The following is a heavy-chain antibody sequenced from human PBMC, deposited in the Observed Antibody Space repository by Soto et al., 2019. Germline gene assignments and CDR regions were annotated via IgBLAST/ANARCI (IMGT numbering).Heavy chain of an antibody. D-gene: IGHD2-8*01. CDR3: ARDRMVFNY. CDR1: GFTFSDYF. Sequence: QVQLLESGGGLVKARESLTLSCAASGFTFSDYFMTWIRQAPGKGLEWVSYVTTDTIHYADAVKGRFTLSRDSAKNSLYLQMINLRAEDTGVYYCARDRMVFNYWGQGALVTVSS. CDR2: VTTDTI. J-gene: IGHJ4*02. V-gene: IGHV3-11*01.